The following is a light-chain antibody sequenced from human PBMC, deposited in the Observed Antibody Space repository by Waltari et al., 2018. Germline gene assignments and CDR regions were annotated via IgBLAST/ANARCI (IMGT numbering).Light chain of an antibody. CDR3: QSYAGNVVV. CDR2: AVG. J-gene: IGLJ2*01. V-gene: IGLV6-57*03. Sequence: MLTQPHSVSESPGKTVTPSCTRSRDRIANFSVQWYQQRPGRAPRPVIDAVGLRPSGVPARFSGSIDTSSNSAYLTISGLQPEDEADYFCQSYAGNVVVFGGGTKLTVL. CDR1: RDRIANFS.